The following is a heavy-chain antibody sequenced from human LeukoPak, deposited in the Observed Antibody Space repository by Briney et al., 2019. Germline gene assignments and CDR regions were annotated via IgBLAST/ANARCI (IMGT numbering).Heavy chain of an antibody. CDR3: ARGLATGYMDV. Sequence: SQTLSLTCTVSGGSISSGSYYWSWIRQPAGKGLEWIGRIYTSGSTNYNPSLKSRVTISVDTSKNQFSLKLSSVTAADTAVYYCARGLATGYMDVWGKGTTVTISS. CDR2: IYTSGST. J-gene: IGHJ6*03. V-gene: IGHV4-61*02. CDR1: GGSISSGSYY. D-gene: IGHD5-24*01.